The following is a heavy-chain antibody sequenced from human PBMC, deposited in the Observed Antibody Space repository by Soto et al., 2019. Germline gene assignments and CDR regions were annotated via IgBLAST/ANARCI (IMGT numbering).Heavy chain of an antibody. Sequence: LRLSCAASGFTFDDYAMHWVRQAPGKGLEWVSGISWNSDNIVYADSVKGRFTISRDNAKNSLYLQMNSLRAEDTALYYCAKDLYSNYGDAFDIWGQGTMVTVSS. CDR1: GFTFDDYA. D-gene: IGHD4-4*01. V-gene: IGHV3-9*01. CDR3: AKDLYSNYGDAFDI. CDR2: ISWNSDNI. J-gene: IGHJ3*02.